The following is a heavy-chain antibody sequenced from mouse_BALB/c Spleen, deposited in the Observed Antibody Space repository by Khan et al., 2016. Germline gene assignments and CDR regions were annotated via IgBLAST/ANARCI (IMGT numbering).Heavy chain of an antibody. CDR3: ARLEYRDSAGYYARCY. CDR1: GYTFTSYW. D-gene: IGHD2-10*02. Sequence: QVQLKQSGAELARPGASVKLSCKASGYTFTSYWMQWVKQRPGQGLEWIGAMYPGDGDTRYTQRCKGKATLTADKSSSTAYMQLSSLPYEYSSGYYCARLEYRDSAGYYARCYLSQGASVTVCS. J-gene: IGHJ4*01. V-gene: IGHV1-87*01. CDR2: MYPGDGDT.